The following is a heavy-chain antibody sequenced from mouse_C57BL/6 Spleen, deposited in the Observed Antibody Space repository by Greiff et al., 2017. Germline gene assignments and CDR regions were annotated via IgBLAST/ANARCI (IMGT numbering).Heavy chain of an antibody. CDR2: ISSGSSTI. CDR1: GFTFSDYG. Sequence: EVKLVESGGGLVKPGGSLKLSCAASGFTFSDYGMHWVRQAPEKGLEWVAYISSGSSTIYYADPVKGRFTISRDNAKNTLFLQMTSLRSEDTAMYYCARDFYYDYPWFAYWGQGTLVTVSA. V-gene: IGHV5-17*01. J-gene: IGHJ3*01. CDR3: ARDFYYDYPWFAY. D-gene: IGHD2-4*01.